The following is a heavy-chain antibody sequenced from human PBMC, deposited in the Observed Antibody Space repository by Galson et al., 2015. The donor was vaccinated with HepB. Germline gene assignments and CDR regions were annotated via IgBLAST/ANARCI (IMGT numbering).Heavy chain of an antibody. Sequence: SLRLSCAASGSTFSSYGMHWVRQAPGKGLEWVAVISYDGSNKYYADSVKGRFTISRDNSKNTLSLQMNSLRAEDTAVYYCAKAWLQFSLPTMYFDYWGQGTLVTVSS. CDR1: GSTFSSYG. V-gene: IGHV3-30*18. CDR2: ISYDGSNK. CDR3: AKAWLQFSLPTMYFDY. D-gene: IGHD5-24*01. J-gene: IGHJ4*02.